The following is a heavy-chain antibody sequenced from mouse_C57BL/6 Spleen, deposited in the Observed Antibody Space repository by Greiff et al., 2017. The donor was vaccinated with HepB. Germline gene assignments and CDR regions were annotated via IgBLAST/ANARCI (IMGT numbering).Heavy chain of an antibody. J-gene: IGHJ2*01. Sequence: VQLQQSGPELVKPGASVKISCKASGYAFSSSWMNWVKQRPGKGLEWIGRIYPGDGDTNYNGKFKGKATLTADKSSSTAYMQLSSLTSEDSAVYFCARREIYGNYFDYWGQGTTLTVSS. V-gene: IGHV1-82*01. CDR1: GYAFSSSW. CDR3: ARREIYGNYFDY. D-gene: IGHD2-1*01. CDR2: IYPGDGDT.